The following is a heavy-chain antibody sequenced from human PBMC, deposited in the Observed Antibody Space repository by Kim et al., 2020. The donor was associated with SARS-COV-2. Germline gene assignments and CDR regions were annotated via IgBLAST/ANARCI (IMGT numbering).Heavy chain of an antibody. Sequence: ADSVKGRFTIARDNSKNTLYLEMDSLRTEDRDVYYCAKGLGRRVIGYAFDIWGPGTMVTFSS. V-gene: IGHV3-30*02. D-gene: IGHD3-16*02. CDR3: AKGLGRRVIGYAFDI. J-gene: IGHJ3*02.